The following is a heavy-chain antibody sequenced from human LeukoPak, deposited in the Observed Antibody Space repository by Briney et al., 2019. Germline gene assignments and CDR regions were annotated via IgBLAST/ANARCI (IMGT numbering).Heavy chain of an antibody. V-gene: IGHV3-48*01. CDR2: ISSSSSTI. D-gene: IGHD3-22*01. CDR3: ARDGYYYDSSGYYPLGMDV. J-gene: IGHJ6*02. Sequence: PGGSLRLSCAASVFTFSSYSMNWVRQAPGKGLEWVSYISSSSSTIYYADSVKGRFTISRDNAKNSLYLQMNSLRAEDTAVYYCARDGYYYDSSGYYPLGMDVWGQGTTVTVSS. CDR1: VFTFSSYS.